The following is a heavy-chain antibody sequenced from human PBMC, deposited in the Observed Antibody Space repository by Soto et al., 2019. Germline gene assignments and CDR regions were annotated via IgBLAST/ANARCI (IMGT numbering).Heavy chain of an antibody. D-gene: IGHD3-9*01. J-gene: IGHJ3*02. CDR3: VRDEAHYDILTGSSLGRAFDI. CDR2: IYHTGRT. V-gene: IGHV4-4*02. CDR1: NTSISSSNW. Sequence: QVQLQESGPSLVKPSGTLSLTCVITNTSISSSNWWSWVRPAPGKGLEWIGVIYHTGRTNYAPSLKSRVSMSIDKSNNRFSLRLTSLTAADTAVYYCVRDEAHYDILTGSSLGRAFDIWGQGTMVTVSS.